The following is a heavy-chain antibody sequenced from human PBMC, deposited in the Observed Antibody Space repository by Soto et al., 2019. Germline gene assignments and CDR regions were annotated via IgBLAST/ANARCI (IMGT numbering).Heavy chain of an antibody. J-gene: IGHJ4*02. CDR3: ARQSLQWLVDY. D-gene: IGHD6-19*01. V-gene: IGHV4-39*01. CDR2: IYYSGNT. Sequence: SETLSLTCTVSGGSINSSNYYWGWIRQPPGKGLERIGSIYYSGNTYFNPSLKSRVTISVDTSKNQFSLKLRSVTAADTAVYYCARQSLQWLVDYWGQGTLVTSPQ. CDR1: GGSINSSNYY.